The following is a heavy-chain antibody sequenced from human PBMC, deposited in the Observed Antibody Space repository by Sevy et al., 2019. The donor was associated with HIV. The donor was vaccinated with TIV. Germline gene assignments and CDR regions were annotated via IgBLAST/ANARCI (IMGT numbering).Heavy chain of an antibody. CDR2: ISRSGTTI. J-gene: IGHJ2*01. CDR3: ARVRILYAVCYFDL. CDR1: GFTFSDYY. Sequence: GGSLRLSCSASGFTFSDYYMSWIRQAPGKGLEWVSYISRSGTTINYADSVKGRFTISRDNAKNSLYLQMNSLRAEDTAVYYCARVRILYAVCYFDLWGRGTLVTVSS. D-gene: IGHD2-8*01. V-gene: IGHV3-11*01.